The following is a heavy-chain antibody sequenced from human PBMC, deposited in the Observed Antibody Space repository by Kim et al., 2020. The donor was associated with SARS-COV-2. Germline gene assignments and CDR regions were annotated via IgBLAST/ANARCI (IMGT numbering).Heavy chain of an antibody. Sequence: SETLSLTCTVSGDSITNYYWSWIRQPPGKGLEWIGYIYNSGSTDYNPSLKSRVTIFIDTSKSQFSLRLSSVTAADTALYFCSRMPYVGFAYSGHCTLVTV. CDR1: GDSITNYY. V-gene: IGHV4-59*13. CDR3: SRMPYVGFAY. J-gene: IGHJ4*01. CDR2: IYNSGST. D-gene: IGHD1-26*01.